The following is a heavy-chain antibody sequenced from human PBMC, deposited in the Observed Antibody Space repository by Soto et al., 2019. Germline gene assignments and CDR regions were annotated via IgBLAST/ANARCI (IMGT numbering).Heavy chain of an antibody. D-gene: IGHD2-2*01. CDR1: GFTFSSYG. J-gene: IGHJ6*02. V-gene: IGHV3-33*01. CDR3: ATAMHPPYSYLMDV. CDR2: IWYDGSVK. Sequence: GGSLRLSCAASGFTFSSYGMHWVRQAPGKGLEWVAVIWYDGSVKNYADSVKGRFTISRDNSKNTLYLQMNSLRAEDTAVYYCATAMHPPYSYLMDVWGQGTTVTVSS.